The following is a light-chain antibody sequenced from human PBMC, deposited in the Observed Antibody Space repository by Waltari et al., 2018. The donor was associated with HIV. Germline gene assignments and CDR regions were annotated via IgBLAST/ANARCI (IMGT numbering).Light chain of an antibody. J-gene: IGLJ1*01. CDR3: QSADSSGSYV. Sequence: SYELTQPPSESVSPGQTARITCSGDALPNKYTYWYQQKPGQAPVLVIYRDSERPSGIPERFSGSSSGTTVTLTISGVQAEDEADYYCQSADSSGSYVFATGTRVTVL. V-gene: IGLV3-25*03. CDR2: RDS. CDR1: ALPNKY.